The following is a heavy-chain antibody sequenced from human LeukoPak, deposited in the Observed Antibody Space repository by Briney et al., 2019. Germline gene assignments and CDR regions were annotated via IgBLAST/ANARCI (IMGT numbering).Heavy chain of an antibody. CDR3: ARGLSSGWYIGAFDI. Sequence: GGSLRLSCAASGFTFSSYSMNWVRQAPGKGLEWVSYISSSSSTIYYADSVKGRFTISRDNAKNSLYLQMNSLRDEDTAVYYCARGLSSGWYIGAFDIWGQGTMVTVSS. CDR2: ISSSSSTI. J-gene: IGHJ3*02. CDR1: GFTFSSYS. V-gene: IGHV3-48*02. D-gene: IGHD6-19*01.